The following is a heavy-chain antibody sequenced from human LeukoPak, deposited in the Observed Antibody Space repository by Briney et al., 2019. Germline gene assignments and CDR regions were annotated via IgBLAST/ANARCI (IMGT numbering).Heavy chain of an antibody. V-gene: IGHV4-34*01. Sequence: SETLSLTCAVYGGSFSGYYWSWIRQPPGKGVEWIGEINHSGSTNYNPSLKSRVTISVDTSKNQFSLKLSSVTAADTAVYYCAREKPTYSGWPRIAFDYWGQGTLVTVSS. J-gene: IGHJ4*02. CDR2: INHSGST. D-gene: IGHD6-19*01. CDR1: GGSFSGYY. CDR3: AREKPTYSGWPRIAFDY.